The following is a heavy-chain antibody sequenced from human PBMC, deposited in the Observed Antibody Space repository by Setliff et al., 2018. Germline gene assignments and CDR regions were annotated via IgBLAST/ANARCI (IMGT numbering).Heavy chain of an antibody. CDR2: ISPVYGIA. Sequence: ASVKVSCKTSGYAFITFGMSWARQAPGQGLEWMGWISPVYGIANYARKFQGRVTMTADTSTTTAYLELTSLRYDDTAVYCCVRGPGPSVVVAIPFDHWGQGSLVTVSS. CDR3: VRGPGPSVVVAIPFDH. J-gene: IGHJ4*02. D-gene: IGHD3-22*01. V-gene: IGHV1-18*01. CDR1: GYAFITFG.